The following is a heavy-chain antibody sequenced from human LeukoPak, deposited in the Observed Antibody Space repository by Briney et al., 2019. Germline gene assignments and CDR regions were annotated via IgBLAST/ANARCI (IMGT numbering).Heavy chain of an antibody. Sequence: TGGSLRLSCAASGFTFSSYAMSWVRQAPGKGLEWVSSISSSSSYIYYADSVKGRFTISRDNAKNSLYLQMNSLRAEDTAVYYCARDSLGTTADWGQGTLVTVSS. CDR2: ISSSSSYI. CDR3: ARDSLGTTAD. D-gene: IGHD4-17*01. CDR1: GFTFSSYA. V-gene: IGHV3-21*01. J-gene: IGHJ4*02.